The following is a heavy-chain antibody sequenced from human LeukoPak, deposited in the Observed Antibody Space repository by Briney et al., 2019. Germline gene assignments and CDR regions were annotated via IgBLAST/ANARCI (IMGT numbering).Heavy chain of an antibody. CDR2: IYPGDSDT. Sequence: GESLQISCKGSGFSFTSYWIGWVRQLPGKGLEWMGIIYPGDSDTRYSPSFQGQVTISADNSISTAYLQWTSLKASDTAMYYGATQENGLTGTYWGQGTLVTVSS. D-gene: IGHD1-7*01. CDR3: ATQENGLTGTY. CDR1: GFSFTSYW. V-gene: IGHV5-51*01. J-gene: IGHJ4*02.